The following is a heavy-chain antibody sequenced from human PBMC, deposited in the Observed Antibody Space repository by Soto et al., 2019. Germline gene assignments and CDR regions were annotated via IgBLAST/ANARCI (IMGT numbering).Heavy chain of an antibody. V-gene: IGHV3-30-3*01. CDR2: ISYDGSYK. Sequence: PGGSLRLSCAASGFTFSSYAMHWVRQAPGKGLEWVAVISYDGSYKYYADSVKGRFTISRDNSKNTLYLQMNSLRAEDTAVYYCARVSDSSGYALYYGMDVWGQGTTVTVS. D-gene: IGHD3-22*01. CDR1: GFTFSSYA. CDR3: ARVSDSSGYALYYGMDV. J-gene: IGHJ6*02.